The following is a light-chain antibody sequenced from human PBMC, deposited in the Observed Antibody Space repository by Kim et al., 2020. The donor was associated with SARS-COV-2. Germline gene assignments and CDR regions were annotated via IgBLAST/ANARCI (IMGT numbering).Light chain of an antibody. V-gene: IGKV1-39*01. CDR1: QSINTY. J-gene: IGKJ2*01. CDR2: AAS. CDR3: QESHSPPHT. Sequence: SASVGHRVTITCRASQSINTYLHWYQQKPGKPPKLLIYAASSLHSGAPSRFSGSVSGTDFTLTIRGLQLEDFATYYCQESHSPPHTFGQGTKLEI.